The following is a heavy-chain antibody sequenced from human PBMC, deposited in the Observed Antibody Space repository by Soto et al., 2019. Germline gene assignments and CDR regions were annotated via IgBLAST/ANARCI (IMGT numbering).Heavy chain of an antibody. D-gene: IGHD6-19*01. J-gene: IGHJ2*01. CDR1: GGSISSSSYY. CDR2: IYYSGST. Sequence: QLQLQESGPGLVKPSETLSLTCTVSGGSISSSSYYWGWIRQPPGKGLEWIGSIYYSGSTYYNPSLKSRVTISVDTSKNQFSLKLSSVTAADTAVYYCARSSGWLDGGNWYFDLWGRGTLVTVSS. CDR3: ARSSGWLDGGNWYFDL. V-gene: IGHV4-39*01.